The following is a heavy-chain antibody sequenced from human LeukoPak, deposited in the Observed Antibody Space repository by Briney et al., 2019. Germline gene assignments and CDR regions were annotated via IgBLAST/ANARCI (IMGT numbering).Heavy chain of an antibody. D-gene: IGHD1-26*01. CDR3: ARDRDGSEDY. J-gene: IGHJ4*02. V-gene: IGHV3-74*01. Sequence: GGSLRLSCAASGFTFSSYWMHWVRQAPGKGLVWVSRINSAGSSTTYADSVQGRFTISRDNDKNTLYLQMNSLRAEDTAVYYCARDRDGSEDYWGQGTLVTVSS. CDR1: GFTFSSYW. CDR2: INSAGSST.